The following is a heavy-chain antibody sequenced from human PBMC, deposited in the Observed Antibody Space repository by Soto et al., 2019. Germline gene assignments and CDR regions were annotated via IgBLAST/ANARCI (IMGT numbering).Heavy chain of an antibody. CDR1: GXTFSDYY. D-gene: IGHD6-6*01. Sequence: LRLSFAASGXTFSDYYMSWIRQAPGKGLEWVSYISSSGSTIYYADSVKGRFTISRDNAKNSLYLQMNSLRAEDTAVYYCARDSRKERIPARPTYGMDVWGQGTTVTVSS. CDR3: ARDSRKERIPARPTYGMDV. J-gene: IGHJ6*02. V-gene: IGHV3-11*01. CDR2: ISSSGSTI.